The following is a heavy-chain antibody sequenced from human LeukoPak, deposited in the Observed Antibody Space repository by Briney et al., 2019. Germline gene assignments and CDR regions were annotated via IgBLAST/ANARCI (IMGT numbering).Heavy chain of an antibody. Sequence: GGSLRLSCAASGFTFSSYGMHWVRQAPGKGLEWVAVIWYDGSNKYYADSVKGRFTISRDNSKNTLYLQMNSLRAEDTAVYYCARDGAVWDYYYYYGMDVWGQGTTVTVSS. V-gene: IGHV3-33*01. CDR2: IWYDGSNK. J-gene: IGHJ6*02. D-gene: IGHD3-16*01. CDR3: ARDGAVWDYYYYYGMDV. CDR1: GFTFSSYG.